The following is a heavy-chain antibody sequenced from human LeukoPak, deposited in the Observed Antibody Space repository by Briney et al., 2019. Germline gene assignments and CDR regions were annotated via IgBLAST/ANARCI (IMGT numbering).Heavy chain of an antibody. D-gene: IGHD1-7*01. CDR1: GYTFTSYG. V-gene: IGHV1-69*05. J-gene: IGHJ5*02. CDR2: IIPILGTA. CDR3: ARDLTGTNWFDP. Sequence: GASVKVSCKASGYTFTSYGISLVRQAPGQGLEWMGGIIPILGTANYAQKFQGRVTITTDESTSTAYMELSSLRSEDTAVYYCARDLTGTNWFDPWGQGTLVTVSS.